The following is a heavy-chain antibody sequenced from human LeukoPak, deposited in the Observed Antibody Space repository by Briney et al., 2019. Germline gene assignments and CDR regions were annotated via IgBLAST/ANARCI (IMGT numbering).Heavy chain of an antibody. D-gene: IGHD3-10*01. V-gene: IGHV3-21*01. Sequence: GGSLRLSCAASGFTFSSYAMHWVRQAPGKGLEWVSSISSSSSYIYYADSLKGRFTISRDNAKNSLYLQMNSLRAEDTAVYYCARSLSTYYFDYWGQGTLVTVSS. CDR2: ISSSSSYI. CDR3: ARSLSTYYFDY. CDR1: GFTFSSYA. J-gene: IGHJ4*02.